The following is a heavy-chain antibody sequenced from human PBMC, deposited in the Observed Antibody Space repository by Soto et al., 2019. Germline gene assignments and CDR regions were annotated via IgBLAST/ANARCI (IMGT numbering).Heavy chain of an antibody. V-gene: IGHV3-21*01. CDR3: NRDEQRERSARGWFDT. Sequence: RSRRRSCAASAFTFRGVTMNWVRQAPGKGLEWVSTISSNSAYIYYTDALRGRFTISRDNAKNSLHLQMNSLRAEETAVYYCNRDEQRERSARGWFDTWGPGTLVTVSS. J-gene: IGHJ5*02. CDR2: ISSNSAYI. CDR1: AFTFRGVT. D-gene: IGHD1-1*01.